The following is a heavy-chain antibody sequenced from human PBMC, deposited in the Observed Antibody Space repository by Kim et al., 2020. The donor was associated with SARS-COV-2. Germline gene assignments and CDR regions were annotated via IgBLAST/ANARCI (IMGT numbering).Heavy chain of an antibody. Sequence: LETLSLTCTVSGGSISSSSYYWGWIRQPPGKGLEWIGSIYYSGSTYYNPSLKSRVTISVDTSKNQFSLKLSSVTAADTAVYYCAREPFSRDLYYFDYWG. D-gene: IGHD3-3*02. CDR1: GGSISSSSYY. J-gene: IGHJ4*01. CDR2: IYYSGST. CDR3: AREPFSRDLYYFDY. V-gene: IGHV4-39*07.